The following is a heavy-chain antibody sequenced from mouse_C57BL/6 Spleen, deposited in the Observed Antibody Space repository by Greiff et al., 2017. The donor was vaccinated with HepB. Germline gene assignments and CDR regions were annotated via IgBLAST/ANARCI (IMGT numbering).Heavy chain of an antibody. CDR1: GYSFTGYY. J-gene: IGHJ3*01. Sequence: EVQVVESGPELVKPGASVKISCKASGYSFTGYYMHWVKQSSEKSLEWIGEINPSTGGTSYNQKFKGKATLTVDKSSSTAYMQLKSLTSEDSAVYYCASDYSWFAYWGQGTLVTVSA. V-gene: IGHV1-43*01. CDR3: ASDYSWFAY. CDR2: INPSTGGT. D-gene: IGHD2-4*01.